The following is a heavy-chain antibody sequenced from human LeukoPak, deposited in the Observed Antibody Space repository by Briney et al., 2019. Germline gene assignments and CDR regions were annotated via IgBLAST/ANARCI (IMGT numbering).Heavy chain of an antibody. J-gene: IGHJ3*02. CDR1: GFTFSSYG. D-gene: IGHD6-19*01. CDR3: ARNLYSSGWYYVFDI. Sequence: GGSLRLSCAASGFTFSSYGMHWVRQAPGKGLEWVAVIWYDGSNKYYADSVKGRFTISRDNSKNTLYLQMDSLRAEDTAVYYCARNLYSSGWYYVFDIWGQGTMVTVSS. CDR2: IWYDGSNK. V-gene: IGHV3-33*01.